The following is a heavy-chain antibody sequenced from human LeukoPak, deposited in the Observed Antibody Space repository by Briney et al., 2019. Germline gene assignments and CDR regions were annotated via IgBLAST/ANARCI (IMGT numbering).Heavy chain of an antibody. J-gene: IGHJ3*02. CDR2: IIPIFGTA. CDR3: ARSIAAAGLDAFDI. V-gene: IGHV1-69*05. Sequence: SVKVSCKASGGTFSSYVISWVRQAPGQGLEWMGRIIPIFGTANYAQKFQGRVTITTDESTSTAYMELGSLRSEDTAVYYCARSIAAAGLDAFDIWGQGTMVTVSS. D-gene: IGHD6-13*01. CDR1: GGTFSSYV.